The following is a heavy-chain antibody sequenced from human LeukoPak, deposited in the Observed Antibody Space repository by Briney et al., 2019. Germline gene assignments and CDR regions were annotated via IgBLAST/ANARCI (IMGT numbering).Heavy chain of an antibody. CDR1: GYTFTGYY. Sequence: ASVKVSCKASGYTFTGYYMHWVRQAPGQGLEWMGWINPNSGGTNYAQTFQGRVTMTRDTSISTAYMELSRLRSDDTAVYYCXRVGRSVAARPWDYWGQGTLVTVSS. CDR2: INPNSGGT. J-gene: IGHJ4*02. D-gene: IGHD6-6*01. V-gene: IGHV1-2*02. CDR3: XRVGRSVAARPWDY.